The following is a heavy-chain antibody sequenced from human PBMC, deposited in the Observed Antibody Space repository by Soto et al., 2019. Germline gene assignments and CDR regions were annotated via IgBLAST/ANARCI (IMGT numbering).Heavy chain of an antibody. CDR3: TRDLNGGNPFDH. V-gene: IGHV1-3*01. CDR2: IDPGSGKA. CDR1: GYTLTNYA. J-gene: IGHJ4*02. Sequence: QVQLVQSGAEVKKPGASVRVSCKPSGYTLTNYAIHWVRQAAGQSLEWLAWIDPGSGKATYSQKVQGRLIVTRDSSASTFYMYLSSLTSEDTAVYFCTRDLNGGNPFDHWGQGVLVTVSS. D-gene: IGHD2-8*01.